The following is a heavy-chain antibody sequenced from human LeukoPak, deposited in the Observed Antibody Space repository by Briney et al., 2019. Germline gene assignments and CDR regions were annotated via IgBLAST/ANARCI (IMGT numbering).Heavy chain of an antibody. CDR2: IKSKTDGGTT. V-gene: IGHV3-15*01. CDR1: GFTFSNAW. Sequence: GGSLRLSCAASGFTFSNAWMSWVRQAPGKGLEWVGRIKSKTDGGTTDYAAPVKGRFTISRDDSKNTLYLQMNSLKTEGTAVYYCTTAYGLASPYYMDVWGKGTTVTVSS. CDR3: TTAYGLASPYYMDV. J-gene: IGHJ6*03. D-gene: IGHD2-8*01.